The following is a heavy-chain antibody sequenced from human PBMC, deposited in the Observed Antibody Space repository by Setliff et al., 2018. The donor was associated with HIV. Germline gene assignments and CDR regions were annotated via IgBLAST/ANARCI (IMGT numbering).Heavy chain of an antibody. D-gene: IGHD6-13*01. Sequence: LSLTCTVSGGSVSTSGYYWGWIRQPPGKGLEWIGSHYNSGSTNYSPSLKSRVTISVDTSKNQFSLKLTSVTAADTALYTCARRYSSSGYAYDIWGQGTMVTVSS. CDR1: GGSVSTSGYY. CDR3: ARRYSSSGYAYDI. CDR2: HYNSGST. V-gene: IGHV4-39*01. J-gene: IGHJ3*02.